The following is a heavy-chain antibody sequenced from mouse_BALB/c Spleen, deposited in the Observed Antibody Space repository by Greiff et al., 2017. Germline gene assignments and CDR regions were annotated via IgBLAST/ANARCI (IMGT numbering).Heavy chain of an antibody. CDR2: IYPGDGDT. D-gene: IGHD2-14*01. Sequence: VQLQRSGAELVRPGSSVKISCKASGYAFSSYWMNWVKQRPGQGLEWIGQIYPGDGDTNYNGKFKGKATLTADKSSSTAYMQLSSLTSEDSAVYFCARNGYDWYFDVWGAGTTVTVSS. CDR3: ARNGYDWYFDV. V-gene: IGHV1-80*01. CDR1: GYAFSSYW. J-gene: IGHJ1*01.